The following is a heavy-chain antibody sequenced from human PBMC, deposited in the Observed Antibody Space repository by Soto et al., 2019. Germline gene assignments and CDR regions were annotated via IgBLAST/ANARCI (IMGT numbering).Heavy chain of an antibody. CDR3: ARGIWERSSGWYYFDS. CDR1: GYNFANYA. V-gene: IGHV1-3*01. CDR2: VNAGNGHT. J-gene: IGHJ4*02. D-gene: IGHD6-19*01. Sequence: QVQLVQSGADVQKPGASVRISCKASGYNFANYAVNWVRQAPGQSLEWMGWVNAGNGHTKYSEKLQGRVTITRDASANTASMELSSLRSEDTALYFCARGIWERSSGWYYFDSWGQGTRVTVSS.